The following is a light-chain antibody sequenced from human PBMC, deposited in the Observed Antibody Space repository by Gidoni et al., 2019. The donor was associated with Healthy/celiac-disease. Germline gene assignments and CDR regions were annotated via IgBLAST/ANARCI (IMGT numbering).Light chain of an antibody. CDR1: SSDVGGYNY. CDR3: SSYTSSSTLEV. CDR2: DVS. V-gene: IGLV2-14*01. J-gene: IGLJ3*02. Sequence: QSALTQPAPASASPGQPITISCTGTSSDVGGYNYVSWYPQHPGKAPKLMIYDVSNRPSGVSNRFSGSKSGNTASLTISGLEAEDEADYYCSSYTSSSTLEVFGGGTKLTVL.